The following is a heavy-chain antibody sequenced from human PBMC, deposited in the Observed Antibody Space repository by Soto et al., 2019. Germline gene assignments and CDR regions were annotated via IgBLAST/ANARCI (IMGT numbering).Heavy chain of an antibody. CDR2: IVPMFGTS. CDR3: NRGSEYDFWSGYL. CDR1: GATPPSKP. D-gene: IGHD3-3*01. V-gene: IGHV1-69*06. J-gene: IGHJ4*02. Sequence: QERLVQSGAEVRKPGSSVRFPCRSTGATPPSKPFNGGQQPPEQGLEWMGGIVPMFGTSKYAQKFQGRVTITADTSTNIAYMELRSLRSEDTAVYYCNRGSEYDFWSGYLWGQGTLVSVSS.